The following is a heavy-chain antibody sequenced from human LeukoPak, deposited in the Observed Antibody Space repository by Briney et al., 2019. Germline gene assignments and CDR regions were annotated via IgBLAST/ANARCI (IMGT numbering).Heavy chain of an antibody. CDR3: TKYTGNLDY. V-gene: IGHV3-49*04. Sequence: GGSLRLSCTASGFTFGDYAMSWVRQAPGKGLEWVGFIRSNAYGGTTEYAASVKGRFTISRDDSKGIAYLQMNSLKTEDTAVYYCTKYTGNLDYWGQGTLVTVSS. CDR1: GFTFGDYA. CDR2: IRSNAYGGTT. J-gene: IGHJ4*02. D-gene: IGHD1-26*01.